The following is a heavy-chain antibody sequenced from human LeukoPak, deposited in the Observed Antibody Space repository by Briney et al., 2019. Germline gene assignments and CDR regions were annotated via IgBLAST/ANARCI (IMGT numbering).Heavy chain of an antibody. J-gene: IGHJ4*02. V-gene: IGHV3-21*01. CDR3: ARKLAARLSEDY. Sequence: PGGSLRLSCAASGFTISSYSMNWVRQTPGKGLAWVSSISSSSSYIYYADSVKGRFTISRDNAKNSLYLQMNSLRAEDTAVYYCARKLAARLSEDYWGQGTLVTVSS. CDR1: GFTISSYS. D-gene: IGHD5-12*01. CDR2: ISSSSSYI.